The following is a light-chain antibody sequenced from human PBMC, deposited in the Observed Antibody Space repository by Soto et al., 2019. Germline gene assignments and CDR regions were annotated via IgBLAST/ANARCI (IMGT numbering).Light chain of an antibody. CDR1: QGISSY. J-gene: IGKJ4*01. Sequence: AIRMTQSPSSFSASTGDRVTITCRASQGISSYLAWYQQKPRKAPKLLIYAASTLQSGVPSRFSGSGSGTDFTLTISCLQSEDFATYYCQQYYSYPQDLTFGGGTKVDIK. CDR3: QQYYSYPQDLT. CDR2: AAS. V-gene: IGKV1-8*01.